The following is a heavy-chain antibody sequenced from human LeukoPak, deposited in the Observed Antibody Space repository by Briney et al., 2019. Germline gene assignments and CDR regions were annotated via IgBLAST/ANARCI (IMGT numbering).Heavy chain of an antibody. CDR1: GGSFSGYY. J-gene: IGHJ6*03. Sequence: SETLSLTCAVYGGSFSGYYWSWIRQPPGKGLEWIGEINHSGSTNYNPSLKSRVTISVDTSKNQFSLKLSSVTAADTAVYYCASRAGITGTTHYYYYMDVWGKGTTVTVSS. D-gene: IGHD1-7*01. CDR3: ASRAGITGTTHYYYYMDV. V-gene: IGHV4-34*01. CDR2: INHSGST.